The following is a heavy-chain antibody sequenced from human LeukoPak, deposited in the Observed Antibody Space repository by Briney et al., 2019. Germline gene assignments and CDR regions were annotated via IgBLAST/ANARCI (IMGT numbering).Heavy chain of an antibody. D-gene: IGHD5-24*01. CDR1: GGSISSYY. Sequence: SETLSLTCTVSGGSISSYYWSWIRQPPGKGLEWIGYIYYSGSTNYNPSLKGRVTISVDTSKNQFSLKLSSVTAADTAVYYCARDEGDGYNRYWGQGTLVTVSS. CDR3: ARDEGDGYNRY. CDR2: IYYSGST. V-gene: IGHV4-59*01. J-gene: IGHJ4*02.